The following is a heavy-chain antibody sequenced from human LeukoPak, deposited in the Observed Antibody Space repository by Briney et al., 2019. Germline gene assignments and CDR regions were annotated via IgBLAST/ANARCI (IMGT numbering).Heavy chain of an antibody. J-gene: IGHJ4*02. D-gene: IGHD6-19*01. CDR2: ISYDGSNK. Sequence: PGGSLRLSCAASGFTFSSYGMHWVRQAPGKGLEWVAVISYDGSNKYYADSVKGRFTISRDNSKNTLYLQMNSLRAEDTAVYYCAIGPRATIAVAGSPFDYWGQGTLVTVSS. CDR1: GFTFSSYG. V-gene: IGHV3-30*03. CDR3: AIGPRATIAVAGSPFDY.